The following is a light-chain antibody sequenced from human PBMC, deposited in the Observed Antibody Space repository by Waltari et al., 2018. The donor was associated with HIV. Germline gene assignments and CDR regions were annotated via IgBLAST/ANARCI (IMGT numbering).Light chain of an antibody. V-gene: IGKV1-17*01. J-gene: IGKJ2*01. CDR3: LQHHSYPGT. CDR2: AAS. Sequence: DIQITQSPSSLSASVGHRVTITCRASQGIRKDLGWYQQKPGKAPKRLIYAASSLQSGVPSRFSGGGSGTEFTLTISSLQPEDFATYYCLQHHSYPGTFGQGTKLEIK. CDR1: QGIRKD.